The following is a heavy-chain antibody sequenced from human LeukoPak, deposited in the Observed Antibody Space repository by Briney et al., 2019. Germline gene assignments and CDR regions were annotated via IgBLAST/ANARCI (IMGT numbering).Heavy chain of an antibody. CDR2: MNPNSGNT. CDR1: GYTFTSYD. Sequence: ASVKVSCKASGYTFTSYDINWVRQATGQGLEWMGWMNPNSGNTGYAQKFQGRVTITADESTSTAYMELSSLRSEDTAVYYCARDSSLTPWGWGQGTLVTVSS. CDR3: ARDSSLTPWG. V-gene: IGHV1-8*01. D-gene: IGHD3-16*01. J-gene: IGHJ4*02.